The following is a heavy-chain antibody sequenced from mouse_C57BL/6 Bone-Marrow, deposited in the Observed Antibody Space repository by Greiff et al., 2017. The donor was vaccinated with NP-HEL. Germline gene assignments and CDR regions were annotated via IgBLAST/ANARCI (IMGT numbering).Heavy chain of an antibody. D-gene: IGHD1-1*01. Sequence: QVQLQQSGAELVRPGTSVKVSCKASGYAFTNYLIEWVKQRPGQGLEWIGVINPGSGGTNYNEKFKGKATLTADKSSSTAYMQLSSLTSEDSAVYFCASNYYGSSAWFAYWGQGTLVTVSA. CDR3: ASNYYGSSAWFAY. CDR2: INPGSGGT. V-gene: IGHV1-54*01. CDR1: GYAFTNYL. J-gene: IGHJ3*01.